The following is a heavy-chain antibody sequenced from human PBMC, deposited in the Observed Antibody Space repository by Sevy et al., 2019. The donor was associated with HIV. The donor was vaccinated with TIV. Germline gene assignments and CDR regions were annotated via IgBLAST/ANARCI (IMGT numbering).Heavy chain of an antibody. CDR1: GYTFTSYG. CDR2: ISAYNGNT. V-gene: IGHV1-18*01. D-gene: IGHD3-22*01. CDR3: AGVSIVVVVGGGGYFDY. J-gene: IGHJ4*02. Sequence: ASVKVSCKASGYTFTSYGISWVRQAPGQGLEWMGWISAYNGNTNYAQKLQGRVTMTTDTSTSTAYMELRSLRSDDTAVYYCAGVSIVVVVGGGGYFDYWGQGTLVTVSS.